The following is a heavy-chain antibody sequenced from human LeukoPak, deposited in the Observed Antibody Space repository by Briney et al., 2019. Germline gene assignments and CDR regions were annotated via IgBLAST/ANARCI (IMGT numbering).Heavy chain of an antibody. CDR1: GGTFSSYA. J-gene: IGHJ4*02. CDR2: IIPIFGIA. V-gene: IGHV1-69*04. Sequence: SVKVSCKASGGTFSSYAISWVRQAPGQGLEWMGRIIPIFGIANYAQKFQGRVTITADKSTSTAYMELSRLRSEDTAVYYCARESRSGYDWDYWGQGTLVTVSS. CDR3: ARESRSGYDWDY. D-gene: IGHD5-12*01.